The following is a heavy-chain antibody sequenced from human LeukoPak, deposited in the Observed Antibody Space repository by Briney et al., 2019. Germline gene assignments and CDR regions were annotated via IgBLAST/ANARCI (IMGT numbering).Heavy chain of an antibody. Sequence: SETLSLTCTVSGGSISSGDYYWSWIRQPPGKGLEWIGYIHYSGSTYYNPSLKSRVTISVDTSKNQFSLKLSSVTAADTAVYYCASGGYCSSTSCYRAWFDPWGQGTLVTVSS. CDR1: GGSISSGDYY. J-gene: IGHJ5*02. V-gene: IGHV4-30-4*08. CDR3: ASGGYCSSTSCYRAWFDP. CDR2: IHYSGST. D-gene: IGHD2-2*01.